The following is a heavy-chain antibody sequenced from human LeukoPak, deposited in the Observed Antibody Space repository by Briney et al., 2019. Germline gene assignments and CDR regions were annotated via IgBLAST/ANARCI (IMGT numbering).Heavy chain of an antibody. D-gene: IGHD2-21*02. CDR2: MNPKSGKT. V-gene: IGHV1-8*01. J-gene: IGHJ4*02. CDR1: GYTFTSYD. Sequence: ASVKVFCKAPGYTFTSYDINWVPQATGEGLGLMGCMNPKSGKTGYAQKFQGRVTMTRNTSISTAYMELSSLRSEDTAVYYCARLELGGDWGLDYWGQGTLVTVSS. CDR3: ARLELGGDWGLDY.